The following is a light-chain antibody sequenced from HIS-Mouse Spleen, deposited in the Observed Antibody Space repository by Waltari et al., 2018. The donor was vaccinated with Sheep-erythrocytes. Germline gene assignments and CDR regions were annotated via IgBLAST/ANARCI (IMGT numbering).Light chain of an antibody. CDR1: QDISNY. Sequence: DIQMTQSPSSLSASVGERVTITCQASQDISNYLNWYQQKPGKAPKLLIYDASNLETGDPSRFSGSGSGTDFTFTISSLQPEDIATYYCQQYDNLFTFGPGTKVDIK. V-gene: IGKV1-33*01. J-gene: IGKJ3*01. CDR3: QQYDNLFT. CDR2: DAS.